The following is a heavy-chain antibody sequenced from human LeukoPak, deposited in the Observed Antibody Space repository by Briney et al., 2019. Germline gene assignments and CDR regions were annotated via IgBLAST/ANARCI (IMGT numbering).Heavy chain of an antibody. CDR3: TTRFVVRGVSHWFDP. D-gene: IGHD3-10*01. V-gene: IGHV3-15*01. J-gene: IGHJ5*02. Sequence: GGSLRLSCAVSIVTFSNAWMSWVRQAPGKGLEWVGRIKSKTDGGTTDYAAPVKGRFTISRDDSKNTLYLQMNSLKTEDTAVHYCTTRFVVRGVSHWFDPWGQGTLVNVSS. CDR2: IKSKTDGGTT. CDR1: IVTFSNAW.